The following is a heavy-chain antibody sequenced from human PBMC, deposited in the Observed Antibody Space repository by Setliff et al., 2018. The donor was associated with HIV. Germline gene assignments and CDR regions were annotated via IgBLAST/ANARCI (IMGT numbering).Heavy chain of an antibody. Sequence: SETLSLTCTVSGGSISSSSYYWIWVRQPPGGGLEWIGNIYYSGSTYYNPSLKSRVTMSVDTSKNQFSLSLRSVTAADTAVYYCARSLRYFDWSLHYWGQGMLVTVSS. CDR2: IYYSGST. D-gene: IGHD3-9*01. CDR3: ARSLRYFDWSLHY. J-gene: IGHJ4*02. V-gene: IGHV4-39*07. CDR1: GGSISSSSYY.